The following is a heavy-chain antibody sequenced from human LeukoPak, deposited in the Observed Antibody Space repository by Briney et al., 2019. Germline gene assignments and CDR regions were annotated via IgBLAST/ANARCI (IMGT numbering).Heavy chain of an antibody. CDR2: INHSGST. CDR1: GGSFSGYY. J-gene: IGHJ4*02. CDR3: ASGAYYFDY. V-gene: IGHV4-34*01. Sequence: PSETLALTCAVYGGSFSGYYWIWIRQPPGKGLEWIGEINHSGSTNYTPSLKSRVTISVDTSENQFSLKLSSVTAADTAVYYCASGAYYFDYWGQGTLVTVSS.